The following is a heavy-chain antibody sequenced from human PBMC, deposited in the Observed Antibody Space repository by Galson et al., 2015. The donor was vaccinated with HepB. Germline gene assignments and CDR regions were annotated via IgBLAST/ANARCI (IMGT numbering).Heavy chain of an antibody. J-gene: IGHJ4*02. D-gene: IGHD3-22*01. CDR2: ISGSGGST. V-gene: IGHV3-23*01. Sequence: SLRLSCAASGFTFSSYAMSWVRQAPGKGLEWVSAISGSGGSTYYADSVKGRFTISRDNSKNTLYLQMNSLRAEDTAVYYCAKDLFAGSSGPDYWGQGTLVTVSS. CDR1: GFTFSSYA. CDR3: AKDLFAGSSGPDY.